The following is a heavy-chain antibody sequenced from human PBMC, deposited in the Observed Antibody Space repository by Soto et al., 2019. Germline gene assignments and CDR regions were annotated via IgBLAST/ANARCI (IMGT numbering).Heavy chain of an antibody. V-gene: IGHV3-72*01. Sequence: GGSLRLSCAASGFTFSDHCMDWVRQAPGKGLEWVGRARKKVNGYTTEYAASVKGRFTISRDDSKNSLYLQMNSLKAEDTAVYFCTRVETYSFAPDYWGQGSLVTVSS. CDR2: ARKKVNGYTT. CDR1: GFTFSDHC. D-gene: IGHD5-18*01. CDR3: TRVETYSFAPDY. J-gene: IGHJ4*02.